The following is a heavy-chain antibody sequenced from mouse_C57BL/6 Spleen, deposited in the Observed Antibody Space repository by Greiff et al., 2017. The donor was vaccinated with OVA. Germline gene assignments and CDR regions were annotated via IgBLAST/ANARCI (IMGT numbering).Heavy chain of an antibody. Sequence: DAGGGLVQPKGSLKLSCAASGFTFNTYAMHWVRQAPGKGLEWVARIRSKSSNYATYYADSVKDRFTISRDDSQSMLYLQMNNLKTEDTAMYYCVRDRGWDGYFDVWGTGTTVTVSS. J-gene: IGHJ1*03. D-gene: IGHD4-1*01. CDR1: GFTFNTYA. CDR3: VRDRGWDGYFDV. CDR2: IRSKSSNYAT. V-gene: IGHV10-3*01.